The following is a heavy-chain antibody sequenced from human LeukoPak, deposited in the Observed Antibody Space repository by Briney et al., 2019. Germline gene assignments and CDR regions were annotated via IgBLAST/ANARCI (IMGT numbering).Heavy chain of an antibody. J-gene: IGHJ4*02. CDR1: GFTFSSYN. D-gene: IGHD3-3*01. V-gene: IGHV3-48*02. CDR2: ISSTSSTI. Sequence: GGSLRLSCAASGFTFSSYNMNWVRQAPGKGPEWISHISSTSSTIYYADSVKGRFTISRDNAKKSLYLQMTGLRDEDTAVYYCATDGGGFWSGPYSPYFDYWGQGTLVAVSS. CDR3: ATDGGGFWSGPYSPYFDY.